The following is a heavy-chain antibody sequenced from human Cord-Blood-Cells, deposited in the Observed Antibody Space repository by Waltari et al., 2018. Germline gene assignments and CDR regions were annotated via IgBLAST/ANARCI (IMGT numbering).Heavy chain of an antibody. V-gene: IGHV4-34*01. CDR2: INHSGSN. J-gene: IGHJ1*01. CDR1: GGSFSGYY. CDR3: ARGGVVEYFQH. Sequence: QVQLQQWGAGLLKPSETLSLTCAVYGGSFSGYYWSWIRQPPGKGLEWIGEINHSGSNNYNPSLKSRVTISVDTSKNQFSLKLSSVTAADTAVYYCARGGVVEYFQHWGQGTLVTVSS. D-gene: IGHD3-3*01.